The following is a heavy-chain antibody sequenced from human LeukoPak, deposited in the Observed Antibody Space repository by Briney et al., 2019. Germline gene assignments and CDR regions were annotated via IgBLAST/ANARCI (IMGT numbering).Heavy chain of an antibody. Sequence: SETLSLTCTVSGYSISSGYYWGWIRQPPGKGLEWIGSIYHSGSTYYNPSLKSRVTISVDTSKNQFSLKLSSVTAADTAVYYCARWGAAAGGNDWFDPWGQGTLVTVSS. J-gene: IGHJ5*02. CDR1: GYSISSGYY. D-gene: IGHD6-25*01. CDR2: IYHSGST. V-gene: IGHV4-38-2*02. CDR3: ARWGAAAGGNDWFDP.